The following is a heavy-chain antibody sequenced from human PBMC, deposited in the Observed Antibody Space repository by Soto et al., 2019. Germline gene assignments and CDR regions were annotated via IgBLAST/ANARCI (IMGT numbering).Heavy chain of an antibody. V-gene: IGHV1-3*01. J-gene: IGHJ6*02. Sequence: ASVKVSCKASGYTFTSDAMHWVRQAPGQRLEWMGWINAGNGNTKYSQKFQGRVTITRDTSASTAYMELSSLRSEDTAVYYCARINYYDSSGYYYRVNYYGMDVWGQGTTVTVSS. D-gene: IGHD3-22*01. CDR2: INAGNGNT. CDR3: ARINYYDSSGYYYRVNYYGMDV. CDR1: GYTFTSDA.